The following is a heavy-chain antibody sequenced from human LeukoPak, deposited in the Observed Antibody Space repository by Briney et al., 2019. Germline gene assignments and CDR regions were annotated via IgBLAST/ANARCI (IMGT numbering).Heavy chain of an antibody. CDR1: GGSISSSSYY. CDR2: IYYSGST. CDR3: ARDGGRDYVWGSYRYTAAFDI. Sequence: SVTLSLTCTVSGGSISSSSYYWGWIRQPPGKGLEWIGSIYYSGSTYYNPSLKSRVTISVDTSKNQFSLKLSSVTAADTAVYYCARDGGRDYVWGSYRYTAAFDIWGQGTMVTVSS. V-gene: IGHV4-39*07. D-gene: IGHD3-16*02. J-gene: IGHJ3*02.